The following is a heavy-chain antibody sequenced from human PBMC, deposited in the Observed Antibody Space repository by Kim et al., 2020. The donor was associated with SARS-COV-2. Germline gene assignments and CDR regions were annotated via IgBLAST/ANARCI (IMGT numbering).Heavy chain of an antibody. J-gene: IGHJ6*02. V-gene: IGHV3-30*07. Sequence: KGRFTISRDNSKNTLYLQMNSLRAEDTAVYYCAREVVVAATPSYYYGMDVWGQGTTVTVSS. CDR3: AREVVVAATPSYYYGMDV. D-gene: IGHD2-15*01.